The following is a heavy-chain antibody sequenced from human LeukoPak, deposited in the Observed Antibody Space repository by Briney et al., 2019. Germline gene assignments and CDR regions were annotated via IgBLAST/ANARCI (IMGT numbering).Heavy chain of an antibody. Sequence: SETLSLTCTVSGGSISSYNWSWIRQPPGKGLEGEGYIYYSRSTNYNPSLKSRVTISVDTSKNQFSLKLSFVTAADTAVYYCARTAAGTENWFDPWGQGTLVTVSS. CDR1: GGSISSYN. D-gene: IGHD6-13*01. CDR3: ARTAAGTENWFDP. CDR2: IYYSRST. J-gene: IGHJ5*02. V-gene: IGHV4-59*12.